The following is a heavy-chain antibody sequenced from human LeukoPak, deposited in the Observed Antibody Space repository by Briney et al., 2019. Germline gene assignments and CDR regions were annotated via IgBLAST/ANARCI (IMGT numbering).Heavy chain of an antibody. V-gene: IGHV3-23*01. CDR3: AKDADYGDHGDY. CDR1: GFTFSSYG. CDR2: ISGSGGST. D-gene: IGHD4-17*01. Sequence: GGSLRPSCAASGFTFSSYGMSWVRQAPGKGLEWVSAISGSGGSTYYADSVKGRFTISRDNSKNTLYLQMNSLRAEDTAVYYCAKDADYGDHGDYWGQGTLVTVSS. J-gene: IGHJ4*02.